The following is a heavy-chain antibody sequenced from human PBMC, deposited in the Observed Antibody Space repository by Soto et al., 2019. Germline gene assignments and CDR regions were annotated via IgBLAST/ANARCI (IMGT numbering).Heavy chain of an antibody. CDR1: GFTFSSYG. CDR2: ISYDGSNK. D-gene: IGHD6-19*01. CDR3: AKDSTGQWLGPGQWDEREYYGMDV. V-gene: IGHV3-30*18. Sequence: QVQLVESGGGVVQPGRSLRLSCAASGFTFSSYGMHWVRQAPGKGLEWVAVISYDGSNKYYADSVKGRFTISRDNSKNTLYLQMNSLRAEDTAVYYCAKDSTGQWLGPGQWDEREYYGMDVWGQGTTVTVSS. J-gene: IGHJ6*02.